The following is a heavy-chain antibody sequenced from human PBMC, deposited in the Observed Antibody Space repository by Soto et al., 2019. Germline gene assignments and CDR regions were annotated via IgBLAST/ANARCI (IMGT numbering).Heavy chain of an antibody. Sequence: GGSLRLSCAGSGFTFSRYGMHWVRQAPGRGLEWVAVIWYDGSNIYYADSVKGRFTISRDNSKDTLDLQMNSLRAEDTAVYYCARDREQWLVGYYFDYWGQGTLVTVSS. J-gene: IGHJ4*02. CDR2: IWYDGSNI. CDR3: ARDREQWLVGYYFDY. V-gene: IGHV3-33*01. CDR1: GFTFSRYG. D-gene: IGHD6-19*01.